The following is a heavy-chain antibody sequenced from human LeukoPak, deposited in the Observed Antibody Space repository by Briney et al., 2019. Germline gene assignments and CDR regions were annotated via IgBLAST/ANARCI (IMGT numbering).Heavy chain of an antibody. D-gene: IGHD2-2*01. Sequence: PGGSLRLSCAASGFTFSNAWMSWVRQAPGKGLEWVGRIKSKTDGGTTDYAAPVKGRFTISRDDSKNTLYLQMNSLKTEDTAVYYCTTGTLCRSTSCPPASFDYWGQGTLVTVSS. V-gene: IGHV3-15*01. CDR2: IKSKTDGGTT. J-gene: IGHJ4*02. CDR3: TTGTLCRSTSCPPASFDY. CDR1: GFTFSNAW.